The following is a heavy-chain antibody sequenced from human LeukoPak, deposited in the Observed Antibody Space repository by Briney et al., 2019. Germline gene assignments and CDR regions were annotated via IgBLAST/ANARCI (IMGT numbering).Heavy chain of an antibody. CDR2: ISSSSYI. CDR3: ARVICSSTGCYLAPLDY. CDR1: GFHLNSYS. Sequence: GGSLRLSCAACGFHLNSYSMNWLRQAPGKGLEWVSSISSSSYIYYADSVKGRFTISRDNAKNSLYLQMNSLRAEDTAVYYCARVICSSTGCYLAPLDYWGQGTLVTVSS. V-gene: IGHV3-21*04. J-gene: IGHJ4*02. D-gene: IGHD2-2*01.